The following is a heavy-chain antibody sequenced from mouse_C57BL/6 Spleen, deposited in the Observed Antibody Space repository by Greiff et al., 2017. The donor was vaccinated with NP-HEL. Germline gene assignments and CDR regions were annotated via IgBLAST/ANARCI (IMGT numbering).Heavy chain of an antibody. J-gene: IGHJ2*01. V-gene: IGHV14-4*01. CDR3: TTYDYDEGYYFDY. CDR1: GFNIKDDY. Sequence: VQLKQSGAELVRPGASVKLSCTASGFNIKDDYMHWVKQRPEQGLEWIGWIDPENGDTEYASKFQGKATITADTSSNTAYLQLSSLTSEDTAVYYCTTYDYDEGYYFDYWGQGTTLTVSS. D-gene: IGHD2-4*01. CDR2: IDPENGDT.